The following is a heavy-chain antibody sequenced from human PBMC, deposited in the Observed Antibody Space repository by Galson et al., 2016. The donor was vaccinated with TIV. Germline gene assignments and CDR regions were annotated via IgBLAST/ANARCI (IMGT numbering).Heavy chain of an antibody. J-gene: IGHJ4*02. CDR1: FSRHA. D-gene: IGHD3-10*01. CDR2: IIPMFGTP. CDR3: ARGPYYYGSGSEEN. Sequence: FSRHAINWVRQAPGQRLEWVGRIIPMFGTPNYAQKFQGRVTITADESTGTAYMELSSLRSEDTAVYYCARGPYYYGSGSEENWGQGTLVTVFS. V-gene: IGHV1-69*15.